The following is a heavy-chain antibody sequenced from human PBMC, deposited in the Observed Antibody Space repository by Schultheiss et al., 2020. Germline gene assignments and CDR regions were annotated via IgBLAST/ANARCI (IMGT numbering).Heavy chain of an antibody. D-gene: IGHD3-16*02. CDR3: VRQGYDYVWGIYRVDAFDF. CDR1: GFTFSDYY. V-gene: IGHV3-66*04. CDR2: IYSGGST. J-gene: IGHJ3*01. Sequence: GGSLRLSCAASGFTFSDYYMSWIRQAPGKGLEWVSVIYSGGSTYYADSVKGRFTISRDNAKNTLYLQMNSLRAEDTAVYYCVRQGYDYVWGIYRVDAFDFWGQGTTVTVSS.